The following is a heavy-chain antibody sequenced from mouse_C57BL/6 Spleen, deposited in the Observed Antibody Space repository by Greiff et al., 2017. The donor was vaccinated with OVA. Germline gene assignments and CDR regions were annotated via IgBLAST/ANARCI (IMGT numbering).Heavy chain of an antibody. D-gene: IGHD4-1*01. CDR2: IHPTSGST. CDR3: ARDWGDY. V-gene: IGHV1-64*01. Sequence: QVHVKQPGAELVKPGASVKLSCKASGYTFTSYWMHWVKQRPGQGLEWIGMIHPTSGSTNYNEKFKSKATLTVDKSSSTAYMQLSSLTSEDSAVYYCARDWGDYWGKGTTLTVSS. CDR1: GYTFTSYW. J-gene: IGHJ2*01.